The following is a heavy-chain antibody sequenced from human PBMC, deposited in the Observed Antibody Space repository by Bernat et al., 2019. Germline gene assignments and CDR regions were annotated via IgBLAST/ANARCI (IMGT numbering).Heavy chain of an antibody. CDR2: ISSSSSYI. CDR3: ASLMVRGSNWFDP. D-gene: IGHD3-10*01. V-gene: IGHV3-21*01. Sequence: EVQLVESGGGLVKPGGSLRLSCAASGFTFSSYSMNWVRQAPGKGLEWVSSISSSSSYIYYADSVKGRFTISRDNAKNSLYLQMNSLRAEDTAVYCCASLMVRGSNWFDPWGQGTLVTVSS. CDR1: GFTFSSYS. J-gene: IGHJ5*02.